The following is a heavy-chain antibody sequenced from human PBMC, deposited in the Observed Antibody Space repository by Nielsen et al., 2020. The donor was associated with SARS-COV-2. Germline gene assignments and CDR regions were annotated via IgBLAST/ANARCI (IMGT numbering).Heavy chain of an antibody. CDR2: IYHSGST. V-gene: IGHV4-30-2*01. J-gene: IGHJ4*02. CDR3: ARFGRSSYYFDY. Sequence: SETLSLTCAVSGGSISSGGYSWSWIRQPPGKGLEWIGYIYHSGSTYYNPSLKSRVTISVGRSKNQFSLKLSSVTAADTAVYYCARFGRSSYYFDYWGQGTLVTVSS. D-gene: IGHD6-13*01. CDR1: GGSISSGGYS.